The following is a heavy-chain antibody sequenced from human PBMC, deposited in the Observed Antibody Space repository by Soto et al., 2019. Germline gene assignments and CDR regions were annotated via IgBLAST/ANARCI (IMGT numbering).Heavy chain of an antibody. D-gene: IGHD3-10*01. CDR2: IRGKAYSGAT. V-gene: IGHV3-49*03. CDR1: GFTFGDYS. J-gene: IGHJ6*02. CDR3: SRLLGPYYYYGMDV. Sequence: LRLSCTGSGFTFGDYSMSWFRQAPGKGLEWVGFIRGKAYSGATDYAASVKGRFTISRDDFKNIASLQMNSLKTEDTAVYYCSRLLGPYYYYGMDVWGQGTTVTVSS.